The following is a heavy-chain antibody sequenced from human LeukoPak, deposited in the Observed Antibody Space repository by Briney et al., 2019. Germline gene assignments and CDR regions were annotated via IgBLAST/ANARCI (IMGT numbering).Heavy chain of an antibody. D-gene: IGHD3-3*01. J-gene: IGHJ3*02. CDR3: ASPEWLPDSIDI. CDR2: IKQDGSEK. CDR1: GFTFSNYW. Sequence: GGSLRLSCAASGFTFSNYWMTWVRQAPGKGLEWVANIKQDGSEKYYVDPVKGRFTISRDNAKNSLYLQMNSLRAEDTAVYFCASPEWLPDSIDIWGQGTMVTVAS. V-gene: IGHV3-7*01.